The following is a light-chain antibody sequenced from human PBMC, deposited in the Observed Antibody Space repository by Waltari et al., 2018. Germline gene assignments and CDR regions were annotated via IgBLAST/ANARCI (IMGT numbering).Light chain of an antibody. CDR3: QSYDSSLSGSV. J-gene: IGLJ2*01. CDR2: GNS. V-gene: IGLV1-40*01. Sequence: QSVLTQPPSVSGAPGQRVTISCTGSSSNIGAGYAVHWYQQLPGTAPKHLIYGNSNRPSGVPDRFSGSKSGTSASLAITGLQAEDEADYYCQSYDSSLSGSVFGGGTKLTVL. CDR1: SSNIGAGYA.